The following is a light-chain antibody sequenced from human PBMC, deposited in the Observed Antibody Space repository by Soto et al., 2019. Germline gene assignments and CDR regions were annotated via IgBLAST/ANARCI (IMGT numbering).Light chain of an antibody. J-gene: IGKJ2*02. CDR1: QSISSW. CDR3: QQYSTYSCT. V-gene: IGKV1-5*03. Sequence: DIQMTQSPSTLSASVGDRVTITSRASQSISSWLAWYQQKPGKAPKLLIYKASSLESGVPSRFSGSGSGTEFTLTISSLQPDDFATYYCQQYSTYSCTFGQGTKLEI. CDR2: KAS.